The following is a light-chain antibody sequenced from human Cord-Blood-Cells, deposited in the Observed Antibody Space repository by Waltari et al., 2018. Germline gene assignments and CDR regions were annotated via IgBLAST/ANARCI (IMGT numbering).Light chain of an antibody. Sequence: QSALTQPPSASGSPGQPVTIPCTGTSSDDGGYNYVSGYHQHPGKAPKLVNYEVSKRHSGFPYRFSGSKSGNTASLTVSGLQAEDEADYYCSSYAGSNNLVFGGGTKLTVL. CDR3: SSYAGSNNLV. CDR1: SSDDGGYNY. J-gene: IGLJ2*01. V-gene: IGLV2-8*01. CDR2: EVS.